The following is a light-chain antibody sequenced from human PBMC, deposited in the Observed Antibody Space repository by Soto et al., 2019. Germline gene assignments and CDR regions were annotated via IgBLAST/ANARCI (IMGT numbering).Light chain of an antibody. CDR1: QGIRSD. Sequence: DIQMTQSPSSVSASVGDRVTITCRASQGIRSDLGWYQQKPEKAPQRLIYAASTLQSGVPSRFSGSGSGTEFTLTISSLQPEDFATYYWLQYNKYTRNFGPGTKVEIK. J-gene: IGKJ3*01. CDR3: LQYNKYTRN. CDR2: AAS. V-gene: IGKV1-17*01.